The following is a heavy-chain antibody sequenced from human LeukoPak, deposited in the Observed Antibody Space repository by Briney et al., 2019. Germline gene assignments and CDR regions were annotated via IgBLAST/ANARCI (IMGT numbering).Heavy chain of an antibody. V-gene: IGHV5-51*01. CDR1: GYSFTNYW. CDR2: IYPGDSDT. J-gene: IGHJ5*02. Sequence: GESLKISCKGSGYSFTNYWIGCVRQMPGKGLEWMGIIYPGDSDTRYSPSFQGQVTISADKSINIAYLQWSSLKASDTAIYYCARGDRTFGGGSPVRCFDPWGQGTLVTVSS. CDR3: ARGDRTFGGGSPVRCFDP. D-gene: IGHD3-16*01.